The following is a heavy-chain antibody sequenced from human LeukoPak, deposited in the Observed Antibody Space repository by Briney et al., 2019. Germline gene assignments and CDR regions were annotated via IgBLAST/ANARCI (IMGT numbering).Heavy chain of an antibody. CDR3: ARGITMMIVAPGY. J-gene: IGHJ4*02. V-gene: IGHV3-53*01. D-gene: IGHD3-22*01. Sequence: EGSLRLSCAASGFTVNNNYMTWVRQAPGKGLEWVSVLYGNGITYYADSVKGRFTISRDGSKNTLYLQMNSLRAEDTAIYYCARGITMMIVAPGYWGQGTLVTVSS. CDR2: LYGNGIT. CDR1: GFTVNNNY.